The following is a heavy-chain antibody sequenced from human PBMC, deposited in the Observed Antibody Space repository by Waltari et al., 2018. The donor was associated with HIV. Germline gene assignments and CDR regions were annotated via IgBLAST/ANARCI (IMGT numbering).Heavy chain of an antibody. CDR1: GYTFTSYA. Sequence: QVQLVQSGAEVKKPGASVKVSCKASGYTFTSYAMHWVRQAPGQRLEWMGWINAGNGNTKYSQKFQGRVTITRDTSASTAYMELSSLRSEDTAVYYCASGRDSVVVTYDFDYWGQGTLVTVSS. CDR3: ASGRDSVVVTYDFDY. D-gene: IGHD2-21*02. V-gene: IGHV1-3*01. J-gene: IGHJ4*02. CDR2: INAGNGNT.